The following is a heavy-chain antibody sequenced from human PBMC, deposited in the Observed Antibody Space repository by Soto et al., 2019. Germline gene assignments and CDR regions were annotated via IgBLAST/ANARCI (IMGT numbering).Heavy chain of an antibody. V-gene: IGHV6-1*01. Sequence: SQTLSLTCAISGDSVSSNSAAWNWIRQSPSRGLEWLGRTYYRSKWYNDYAVSVKSRITINPDTSKNQFSLQLNSVTPEDTAVYYCARGVRASGWYDGGYYFDYWGQGTLVTVSS. CDR1: GDSVSSNSAA. J-gene: IGHJ4*02. CDR3: ARGVRASGWYDGGYYFDY. CDR2: TYYRSKWYN. D-gene: IGHD6-19*01.